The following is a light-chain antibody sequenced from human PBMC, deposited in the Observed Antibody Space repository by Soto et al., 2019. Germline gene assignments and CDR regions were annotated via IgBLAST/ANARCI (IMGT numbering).Light chain of an antibody. J-gene: IGLJ2*01. CDR1: SSNIGNNY. V-gene: IGLV1-51*01. CDR3: GTWDSSLSAGVV. Sequence: QSVLTQPPSVSAAPGQKVTISCSGSSSNIGNNYVSWYQQLPGTAPKLLIYDNNKRPSGIPDRFSASKSGTSATLGITGLQTGDEADYYCGTWDSSLSAGVVFGGGTKLTVL. CDR2: DNN.